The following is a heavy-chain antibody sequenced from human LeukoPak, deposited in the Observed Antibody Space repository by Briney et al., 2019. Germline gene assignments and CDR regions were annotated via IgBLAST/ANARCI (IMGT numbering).Heavy chain of an antibody. V-gene: IGHV4-39*07. CDR1: GGSISSSSYY. CDR3: ARDRRQLELRGDFDY. D-gene: IGHD1-26*01. CDR2: IYYSGST. Sequence: SETLSLTCTVSGGSISSSSYYWGWIRQPPGKGLEWIGSIYYSGSTYYNPSLKSRVTISVDTSKNQFSLKLSSVTAADTAVYYCARDRRQLELRGDFDYWGQGTLVTVSS. J-gene: IGHJ4*02.